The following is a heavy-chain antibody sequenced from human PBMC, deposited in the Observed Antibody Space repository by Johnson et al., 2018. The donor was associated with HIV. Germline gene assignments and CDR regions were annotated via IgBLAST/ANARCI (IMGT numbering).Heavy chain of an antibody. CDR1: GFTFSSYG. CDR2: IRYDGSNK. V-gene: IGHV3-30*02. Sequence: QVQLVESGGGVVQPGGSLRLSCAASGFTFSSYGMHWVRQAPGKGLEWVAFIRYDGSNKYYADSVKGRFTISRDNSKNTVYLQMNSLRAEDTAVYYCAQGGWLQFDAFEIWGQGTMVTVSS. J-gene: IGHJ3*02. CDR3: AQGGWLQFDAFEI. D-gene: IGHD5-24*01.